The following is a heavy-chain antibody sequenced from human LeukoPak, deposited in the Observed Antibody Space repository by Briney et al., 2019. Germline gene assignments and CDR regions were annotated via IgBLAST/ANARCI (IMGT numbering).Heavy chain of an antibody. CDR3: ARDPARHWFDP. CDR1: GFTFSSYE. V-gene: IGHV3-48*01. J-gene: IGHJ5*02. Sequence: GGSLRLSCAASGFTFSSYEMNWVRQAPGKGLEWVSYISSSSSTIYYADSVKGRFTISRDNAKNSLYLQMNSLRAEDTAVYYCARDPARHWFDPWGQGTLVTVSS. CDR2: ISSSSSTI.